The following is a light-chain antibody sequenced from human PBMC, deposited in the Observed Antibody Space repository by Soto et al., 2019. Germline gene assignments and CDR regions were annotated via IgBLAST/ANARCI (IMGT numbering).Light chain of an antibody. CDR2: EVS. Sequence: QSALTQPASVSGSHGQSITISCTGTSSDVGGYNYVSWYQQHPGKAPKLMIYEVSNRPSGVSNRFSGSKSGNTASLTISGLQAEDEADFYCSSYTRNSTLVFGGGTKLTVL. J-gene: IGLJ2*01. CDR1: SSDVGGYNY. V-gene: IGLV2-14*01. CDR3: SSYTRNSTLV.